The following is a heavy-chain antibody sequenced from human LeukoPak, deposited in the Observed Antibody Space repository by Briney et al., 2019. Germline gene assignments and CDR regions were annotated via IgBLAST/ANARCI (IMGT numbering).Heavy chain of an antibody. V-gene: IGHV3-74*01. CDR1: GFSFSTQR. CDR3: ARARGYSYGLEAFDI. J-gene: IGHJ3*02. CDR2: INIDERIT. D-gene: IGHD5-18*01. Sequence: GGSLRLSCAASGFSFSTQRMHWVRQAPGKGLVWVSYINIDERITGYADSVKGRFTISRDNAKNSLYLQMNSLRDEDTAVYYCARARGYSYGLEAFDIWGQGTMVTVSS.